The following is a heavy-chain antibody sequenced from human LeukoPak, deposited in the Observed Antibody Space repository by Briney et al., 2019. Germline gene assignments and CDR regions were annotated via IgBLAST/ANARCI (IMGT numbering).Heavy chain of an antibody. D-gene: IGHD3-22*01. CDR1: GLTFSNAW. Sequence: GGSLRLSCAASGLTFSNAWMSWVRQAPGKGLEWVSAISGSGGSTYYADSVKGRFTISRDNSKNTLYLQMNSLRAEDTAVYYCAKRGYYDSSGYSHFDYWGQGTLVTVSS. CDR3: AKRGYYDSSGYSHFDY. V-gene: IGHV3-23*01. J-gene: IGHJ4*02. CDR2: ISGSGGST.